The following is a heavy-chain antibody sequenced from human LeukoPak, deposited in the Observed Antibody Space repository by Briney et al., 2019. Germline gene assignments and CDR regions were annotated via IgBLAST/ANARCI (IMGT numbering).Heavy chain of an antibody. Sequence: GSLRLSCAASGFTFSSYEMNWVRQAPGKGLEWVSYISSSGSTIYYADSVKGRFTISRDNAKNSLYLQMNSLRAEDTAVYYCASLGRSPKGGAYYMDVWGKGTTVTISS. CDR3: ASLGRSPKGGAYYMDV. J-gene: IGHJ6*03. V-gene: IGHV3-48*03. CDR1: GFTFSSYE. CDR2: ISSSGSTI. D-gene: IGHD3-16*01.